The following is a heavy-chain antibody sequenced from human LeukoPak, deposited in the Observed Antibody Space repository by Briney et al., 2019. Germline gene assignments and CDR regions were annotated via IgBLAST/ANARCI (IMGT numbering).Heavy chain of an antibody. V-gene: IGHV3-20*04. J-gene: IGHJ3*02. CDR1: GFTFDDYG. CDR3: ARDRKYDSSGYSDAFDI. D-gene: IGHD3-22*01. CDR2: INWNGGST. Sequence: PGGSLRLSCAASGFTFDDYGMSWVRQAPGKGLEWVSGINWNGGSTGYADSVKGRFTISRDNAKNSLYLQMNSLRAEDTALYYCARDRKYDSSGYSDAFDIWGQGTMVTVSS.